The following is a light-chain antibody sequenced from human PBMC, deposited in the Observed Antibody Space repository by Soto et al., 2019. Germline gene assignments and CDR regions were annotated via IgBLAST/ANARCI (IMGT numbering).Light chain of an antibody. Sequence: QSALTQPASVSGSPGQPITISCTGTSSDVGSYNLVSWYQQHPRKAPKLMIFEVSKRPSGVSNRFYGSKSGNTASLTSSGLQADDEADYYCFSYADNYTYVVFGGGTKLTVL. CDR1: SSDVGSYNL. V-gene: IGLV2-23*02. J-gene: IGLJ2*01. CDR3: FSYADNYTYVV. CDR2: EVS.